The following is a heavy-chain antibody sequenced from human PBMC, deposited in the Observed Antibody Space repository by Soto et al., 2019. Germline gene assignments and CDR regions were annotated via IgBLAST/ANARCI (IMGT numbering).Heavy chain of an antibody. D-gene: IGHD3-22*01. CDR2: IVPIFGTR. CDR3: ARPYEGGYSSNHHYYYALDV. CDR1: GGTFSRYS. Sequence: SVKVSCKVSGGTFSRYSISWVRQAPGQGLEWMGGIVPIFGTRNYAQKFQDRVTITTDESATTAHMELSNLRSENTAVYYCARPYEGGYSSNHHYYYALDVWGQGTAVTVSS. J-gene: IGHJ6*02. V-gene: IGHV1-69*05.